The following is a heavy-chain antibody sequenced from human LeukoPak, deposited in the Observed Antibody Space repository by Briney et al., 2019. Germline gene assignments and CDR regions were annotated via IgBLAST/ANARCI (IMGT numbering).Heavy chain of an antibody. V-gene: IGHV4-39*07. J-gene: IGHJ4*02. CDR3: ARNGRSSSSWYGY. CDR2: IYYSGST. Sequence: PSETLSLSCTVSGGSISSSSYYWGWIRQPPGKGLEWIGSIYYSGSTYYNPSLKSRVTISVDTSKNQFSPKLSSVTAADTAVYYCARNGRSSSSWYGYWGQGTLVTVSS. D-gene: IGHD6-13*01. CDR1: GGSISSSSYY.